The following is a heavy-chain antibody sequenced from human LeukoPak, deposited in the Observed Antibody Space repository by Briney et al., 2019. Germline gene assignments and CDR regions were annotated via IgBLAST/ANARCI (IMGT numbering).Heavy chain of an antibody. CDR3: ARDGGAHYDFWSGSPPMWRD. D-gene: IGHD3-3*01. J-gene: IGHJ4*02. CDR2: IKQDGSEK. Sequence: GGSLRLSCAASGFSFSSYWMSWVRQAPGKGLEWVANIKQDGSEKYYVDSVKGRFTISRDNAKNSLYLQMNSLRAEDTAVYYCARDGGAHYDFWSGSPPMWRDWGQGTLVTVSS. CDR1: GFSFSSYW. V-gene: IGHV3-7*01.